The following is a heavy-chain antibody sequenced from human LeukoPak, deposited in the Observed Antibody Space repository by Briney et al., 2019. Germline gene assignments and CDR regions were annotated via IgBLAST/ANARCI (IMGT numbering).Heavy chain of an antibody. CDR3: AKDRSSSGWYGHFQH. CDR1: GFTLSTYT. CDR2: ISSSSSYI. D-gene: IGHD6-19*01. J-gene: IGHJ1*01. Sequence: GGSLRLSCAASGFTLSTYTMNWVRQAPGKGLEWVSSISSSSSYIYYADSVKGRFTISRDDAKDSLSLQMNSLRAEDTAVYYCAKDRSSSGWYGHFQHWGQGTLVTVSS. V-gene: IGHV3-21*01.